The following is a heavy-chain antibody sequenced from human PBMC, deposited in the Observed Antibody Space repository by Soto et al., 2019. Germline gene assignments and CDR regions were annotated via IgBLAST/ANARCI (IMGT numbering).Heavy chain of an antibody. CDR3: ARGAVSSYYYGMDV. J-gene: IGHJ6*02. CDR1: GGTFSSYT. CDR2: IIPILGIA. D-gene: IGHD6-6*01. Sequence: QVQLVQSGAEVKKPGSSVKVSCKASGGTFSSYTISWVRQAPGQGLEWMGRIIPILGIANYAQKFQGRVTITADKSTSTAYMELSSLRSEDTAVYYCARGAVSSYYYGMDVWGQGTTVTVSS. V-gene: IGHV1-69*02.